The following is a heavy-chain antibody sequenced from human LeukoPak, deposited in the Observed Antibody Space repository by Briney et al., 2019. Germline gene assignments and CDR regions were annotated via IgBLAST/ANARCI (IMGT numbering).Heavy chain of an antibody. Sequence: TGGSLRLSCAASGFTFNLYAMSWVRQAPGGGLEWVSSISCYGDDTYYAGSVKGRFTLSRDNSKGILYLQMFSLRAEDTAVYYCAKDRGPYVAIDNNWFDPWGQGTLVTVSS. V-gene: IGHV3-23*01. CDR2: ISCYGDDT. J-gene: IGHJ5*02. CDR3: AKDRGPYVAIDNNWFDP. D-gene: IGHD2-21*01. CDR1: GFTFNLYA.